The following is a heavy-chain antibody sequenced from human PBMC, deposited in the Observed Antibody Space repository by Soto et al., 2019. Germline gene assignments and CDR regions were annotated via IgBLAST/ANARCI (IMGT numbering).Heavy chain of an antibody. D-gene: IGHD3-10*01. CDR3: ARAFGSGSYIAFDT. J-gene: IGHJ3*02. CDR1: GYTFSNYG. V-gene: IGHV1-18*01. Sequence: QVQLVQSGAEVKNPGASVKVSCKASGYTFSNYGISWVRQAPGQGLEWMGWISPYNGNTKYTQKFQGRVTMTTDTSTSTAYMELRSLRSDDTAVFYCARAFGSGSYIAFDTWGQGTMVTVTS. CDR2: ISPYNGNT.